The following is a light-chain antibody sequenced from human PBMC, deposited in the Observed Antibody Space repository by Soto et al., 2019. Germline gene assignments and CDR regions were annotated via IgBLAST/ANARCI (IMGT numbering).Light chain of an antibody. Sequence: DIQMTQSPSTLSGSVGDRYPITCRASQTISSWLAWYQQKPGKAPKLLIYKASTLKSGVPSRFSGSGSGTEFTLTISSLQPDDFATYYCQHYNSYSGAFGQGTKVDIK. CDR2: KAS. J-gene: IGKJ1*01. CDR3: QHYNSYSGA. V-gene: IGKV1-5*03. CDR1: QTISSW.